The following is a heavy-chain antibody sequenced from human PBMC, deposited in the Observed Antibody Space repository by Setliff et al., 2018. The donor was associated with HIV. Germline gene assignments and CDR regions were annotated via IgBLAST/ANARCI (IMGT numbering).Heavy chain of an antibody. CDR2: IYTSGST. J-gene: IGHJ4*02. D-gene: IGHD5-18*01. V-gene: IGHV4-61*09. CDR3: ARPAPRGYSYGHYYFDY. Sequence: LSLTCTVSGVSISSGSYYWSWIRQPAGKGLEWIGHIYTSGSTNYNPSLKSRVTISVDTSKNQFSLKLSSVTAADTAVYYCARPAPRGYSYGHYYFDYWGQGTLVTVSS. CDR1: GVSISSGSYY.